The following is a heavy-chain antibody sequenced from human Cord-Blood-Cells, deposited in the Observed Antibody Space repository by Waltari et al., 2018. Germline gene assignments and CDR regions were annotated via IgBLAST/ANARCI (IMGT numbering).Heavy chain of an antibody. CDR3: AGVRGYSGYDAFDI. CDR2: IYYSATN. CDR1: GGSISSYY. J-gene: IGHJ3*02. D-gene: IGHD5-12*01. V-gene: IGHV4-59*01. Sequence: QVQLQESGPGLVKPSETLSLTCTVTGGSISSYYWSWLRQPPGKGLEWNRYIYYSATNNYNPSLTTRVTISVDTSKNQFSLKLRSVTAADTAVYYCAGVRGYSGYDAFDIWGQATMLTVSS.